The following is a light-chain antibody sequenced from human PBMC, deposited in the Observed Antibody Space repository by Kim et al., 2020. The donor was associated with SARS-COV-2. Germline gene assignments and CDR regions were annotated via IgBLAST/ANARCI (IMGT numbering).Light chain of an antibody. CDR2: WAS. V-gene: IGKV4-1*01. J-gene: IGKJ1*01. CDR3: QQYYSPPWT. CDR1: QSVLYSYNNKYY. Sequence: DIVMTQSPDSLAVSLGERATINCKSSQSVLYSYNNKYYLAWYQQKVGQPPKLFIYWASTRESGVPDRFSGSGSGTDFTLTISSLQAEDVAVYFCQQYYSPPWTFGQGTKVDIK.